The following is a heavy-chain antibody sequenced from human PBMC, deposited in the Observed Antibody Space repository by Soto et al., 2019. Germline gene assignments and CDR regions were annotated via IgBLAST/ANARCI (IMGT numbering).Heavy chain of an antibody. CDR1: GDSVNDNDFY. J-gene: IGHJ5*02. CDR3: ARLEFRRGYCGGRFDP. Sequence: SETLSLTCTVSGDSVNDNDFYWAWIRQPPGKGLEWVVTIFYSGTTYHNPSLKGRVTASVDRFQNQLSLKLTSVTASDTAVYYSARLEFRRGYCGGRFDPWAEGTLDTDSS. CDR2: IFYSGTT. V-gene: IGHV4-39*01. D-gene: IGHD2-21*01.